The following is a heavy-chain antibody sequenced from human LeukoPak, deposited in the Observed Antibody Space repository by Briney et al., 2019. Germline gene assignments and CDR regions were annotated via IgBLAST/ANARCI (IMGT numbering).Heavy chain of an antibody. CDR2: IYSGGST. V-gene: IGHV3-53*01. J-gene: IGHJ3*02. CDR3: ARPNDAFDI. CDR1: GFTVSSNY. Sequence: GGSLRLSCAAAGFTVSSNYMNWVRQAPGKGLEWVSIIYSGGSTYYADSVKGRFTISRDNSKNTLYLQMNSLRAEDTAVYYCARPNDAFDIWGQGTMVTVSS.